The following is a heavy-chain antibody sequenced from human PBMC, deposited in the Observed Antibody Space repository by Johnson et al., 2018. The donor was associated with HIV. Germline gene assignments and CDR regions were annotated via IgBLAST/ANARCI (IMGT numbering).Heavy chain of an antibody. CDR2: IKRDGSDR. Sequence: VQLVESGGGLVQPGGSLRLSCAASGFTFSSYWMTWVRQAPGNGLEWVANIKRDGSDRYYVDSVKGRFTISRDNAKNSLYMQMNNLRAADTAVYYCVKGDIVSTINSPPGNAFDSWGQGTMVTVSS. CDR3: VKGDIVSTINSPPGNAFDS. J-gene: IGHJ3*02. D-gene: IGHD5/OR15-5a*01. CDR1: GFTFSSYW. V-gene: IGHV3-7*03.